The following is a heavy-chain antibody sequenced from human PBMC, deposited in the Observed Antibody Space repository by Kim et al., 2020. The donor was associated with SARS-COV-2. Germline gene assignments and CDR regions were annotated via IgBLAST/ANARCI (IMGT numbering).Heavy chain of an antibody. CDR3: ARDSKYYGDYVDY. CDR2: ISAYNGNT. J-gene: IGHJ4*02. CDR1: GYTFTNYG. D-gene: IGHD4-17*01. V-gene: IGHV1-18*04. Sequence: ASVKVSCKASGYTFTNYGISWVRQAPGQGLEWMGWISAYNGNTKYAQSLQGRVTMTTESSTSTAYMELRSLRSDDTALYYCARDSKYYGDYVDYWGQGTLVTVSS.